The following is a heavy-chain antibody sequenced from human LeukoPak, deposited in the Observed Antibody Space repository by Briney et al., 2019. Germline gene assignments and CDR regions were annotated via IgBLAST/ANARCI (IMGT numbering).Heavy chain of an antibody. Sequence: GGSLSLSCAASGLPLSSYWMSWDRQAPGKGLEGVGNLKGDGSEEYYVDSVKGRFTISRDNAKISLYLQMNSRRAEDMAVYYCASPAKYSDTWYFDFWGQGTLVTVSS. J-gene: IGHJ4*02. CDR1: GLPLSSYW. D-gene: IGHD6-6*01. CDR3: ASPAKYSDTWYFDF. CDR2: LKGDGSEE. V-gene: IGHV3-7*01.